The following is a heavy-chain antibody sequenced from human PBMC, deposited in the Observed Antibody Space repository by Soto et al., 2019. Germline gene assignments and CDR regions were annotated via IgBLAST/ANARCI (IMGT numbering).Heavy chain of an antibody. Sequence: EVQLLESGGDSVQPGGSVRLSCAGSGFTFINYAMNWVRQAPGKGLEWVSTSSGGGDATFFADSVRGRFTFSRDNSKNTVTLQMTSLGVDATAVYYCARKVVGSTSRPDYWYFALWCRGTLVTVSS. CDR3: ARKVVGSTSRPDYWYFAL. CDR2: SSGGGDAT. V-gene: IGHV3-23*01. J-gene: IGHJ2*01. D-gene: IGHD2-21*01. CDR1: GFTFINYA.